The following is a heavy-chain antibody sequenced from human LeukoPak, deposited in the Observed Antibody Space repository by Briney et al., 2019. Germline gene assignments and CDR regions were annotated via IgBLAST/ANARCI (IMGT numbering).Heavy chain of an antibody. CDR2: IYYSGST. Sequence: SETLSLTCTDSGGSISSYYWSWVRQPPGKGLEWIGYIYYSGSTNYNPSLKSRVTISVDTSKNQFSLKLSSVTAADTAVYYCARAHPHFDYWGQGTLVTVSS. J-gene: IGHJ4*02. V-gene: IGHV4-59*01. CDR3: ARAHPHFDY. CDR1: GGSISSYY.